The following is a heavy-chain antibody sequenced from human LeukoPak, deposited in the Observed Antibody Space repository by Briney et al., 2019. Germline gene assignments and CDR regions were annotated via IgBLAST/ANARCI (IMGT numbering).Heavy chain of an antibody. CDR1: GGSISTYY. V-gene: IGHV4-59*01. CDR2: IYYSGST. CDR3: ARPLSGSYYQGFDY. Sequence: PSETLSLTCTVSGGSISTYYWSWIRQPPGKGLEWIGFIYYSGSTNVNPSLKSRVTISVAMSKNQFSLQLSSVTAADTAVYYCARPLSGSYYQGFDYWGQGALVTVSS. J-gene: IGHJ4*02. D-gene: IGHD1-26*01.